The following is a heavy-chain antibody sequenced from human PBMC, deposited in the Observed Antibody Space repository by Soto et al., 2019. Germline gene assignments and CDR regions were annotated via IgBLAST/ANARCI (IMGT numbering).Heavy chain of an antibody. J-gene: IGHJ4*02. CDR2: IYYSGST. D-gene: IGHD3-3*01. Sequence: SETLSLTCTVSGGSISSSSYYWGWIRQPPGKGLEWIGSIYYSGSTYYNPSLKSRVTISVDTSKNQFSLKLSSVTAADTAVYYCARQSGFWSGYYRPNYFDYWGQGTLVTVSS. V-gene: IGHV4-39*01. CDR3: ARQSGFWSGYYRPNYFDY. CDR1: GGSISSSSYY.